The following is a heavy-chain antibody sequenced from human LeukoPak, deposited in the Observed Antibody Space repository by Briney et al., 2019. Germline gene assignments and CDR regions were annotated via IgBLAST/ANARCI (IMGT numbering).Heavy chain of an antibody. Sequence: GGSLRLSCAASGFPFSGYWMDWVRQAPGKGMEWVANIKEDGSQQYYADSVKGRFTISRDNAKNSLYLQMNSLRVEDTAIYYCSRSLDYLGQGALVTVSS. CDR3: SRSLDY. J-gene: IGHJ4*02. CDR1: GFPFSGYW. V-gene: IGHV3-7*01. CDR2: IKEDGSQQ.